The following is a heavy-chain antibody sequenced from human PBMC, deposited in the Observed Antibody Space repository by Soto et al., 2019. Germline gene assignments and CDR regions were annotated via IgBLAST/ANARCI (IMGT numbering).Heavy chain of an antibody. D-gene: IGHD2-15*01. CDR1: GGSMISGGYC. V-gene: IGHV4-31*03. Sequence: TRSLTCTVSGGSMISGGYCWSWIRQHPGKGLEWIGYIYYSGSTYYNPSLKSRVTISVDTSKNQFSLKLSSVTAADTAVYYCARDHSGQRYNWFDHWGQGTLVTVSS. J-gene: IGHJ5*02. CDR3: ARDHSGQRYNWFDH. CDR2: IYYSGST.